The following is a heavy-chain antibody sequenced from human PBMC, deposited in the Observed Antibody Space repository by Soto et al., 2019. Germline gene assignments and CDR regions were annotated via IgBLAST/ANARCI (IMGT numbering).Heavy chain of an antibody. CDR1: GFTFSDYV. CDR3: AKVREDLVLLVALDY. Sequence: QVHLVESGGGVVQPGRSLRLSCAASGFTFSDYVMHWVRQAPGKGLEWVAVISEDGNNIYYAGSVRGRFTISRDNSKNTLYLQMNSLRAEDTAVYYCAKVREDLVLLVALDYWGQGTLVTVSS. CDR2: ISEDGNNI. D-gene: IGHD2-8*01. V-gene: IGHV3-30*18. J-gene: IGHJ4*02.